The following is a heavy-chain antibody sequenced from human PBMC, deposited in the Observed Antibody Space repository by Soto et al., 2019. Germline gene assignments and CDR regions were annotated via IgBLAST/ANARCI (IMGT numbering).Heavy chain of an antibody. V-gene: IGHV1-69*13. J-gene: IGHJ6*02. D-gene: IGHD6-19*01. CDR1: RVAFSKFI. CDR2: IIPIFGTA. Sequence: SVKVSCKASRVAFSKFIVTWVRQAPGLGLEWVGGIIPIFGTANYAQKFQGRVTITADESTSTSHMEVNNLRSEDTAVYYCAKVRYSSPMGYYYGMDVWGQGTTVTVSS. CDR3: AKVRYSSPMGYYYGMDV.